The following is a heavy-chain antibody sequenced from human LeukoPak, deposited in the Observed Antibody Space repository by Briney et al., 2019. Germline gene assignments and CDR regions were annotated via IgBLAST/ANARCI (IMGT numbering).Heavy chain of an antibody. J-gene: IGHJ6*02. CDR2: INPSGGGT. CDR3: ARDLPGTTLSETKSYGMDV. CDR1: GNTFTSHY. D-gene: IGHD1-1*01. Sequence: ASVKVSCKASGNTFTSHYLHWVRQAPRQGLEWMGIINPSGGGTSYAQKFQGRVTMTRDTSTSTVYMELSSLRSEDTAVYYCARDLPGTTLSETKSYGMDVWGQGTTVTVSS. V-gene: IGHV1-46*01.